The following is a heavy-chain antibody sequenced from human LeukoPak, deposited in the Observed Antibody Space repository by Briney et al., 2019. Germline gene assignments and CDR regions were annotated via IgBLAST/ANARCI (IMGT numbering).Heavy chain of an antibody. CDR2: ISGSGGST. CDR1: GFTFSSYA. V-gene: IGHV3-23*01. CDR3: AKDNFYAEYFQH. J-gene: IGHJ1*01. D-gene: IGHD2/OR15-2a*01. Sequence: GGSLRLSCAASGFTFSSYAVSWVRQAPGKGLEWVSAISGSGGSTYYADSVKGRFTISRDNSKNTLYLQMNSLRAEDTAVYYCAKDNFYAEYFQHWGQGTLVTVSS.